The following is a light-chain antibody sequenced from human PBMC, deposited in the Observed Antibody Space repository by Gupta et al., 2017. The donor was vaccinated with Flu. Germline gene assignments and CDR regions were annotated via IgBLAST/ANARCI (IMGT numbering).Light chain of an antibody. CDR1: QSVSSSY. CDR3: QQYGSAAWT. Sequence: ALTTSPGTLSLSPGERATLSCRASQSVSSSYLAWYQQKPGQAPRLLIYGASSRAPGIPDRFSGSGSGTDFTLTISRLEPEDFAVYYCQQYGSAAWTCGQGTKVEIK. V-gene: IGKV3-20*01. J-gene: IGKJ1*01. CDR2: GAS.